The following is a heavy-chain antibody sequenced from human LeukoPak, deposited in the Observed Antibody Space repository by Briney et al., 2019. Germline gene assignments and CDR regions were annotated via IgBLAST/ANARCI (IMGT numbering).Heavy chain of an antibody. CDR1: GGAISSGGYY. CDR2: IDYSGST. D-gene: IGHD3-10*01. J-gene: IGHJ4*02. Sequence: PSETLSLTGTVSGGAISSGGYYWSWIRQHPRKSLEWIGYIDYSGSTYYNPSLKSRVSISVDMSKSQFSLKLSSVTAADTAVYYCARSSGPGLAYWGQGILVTVSS. CDR3: ARSSGPGLAY. V-gene: IGHV4-31*03.